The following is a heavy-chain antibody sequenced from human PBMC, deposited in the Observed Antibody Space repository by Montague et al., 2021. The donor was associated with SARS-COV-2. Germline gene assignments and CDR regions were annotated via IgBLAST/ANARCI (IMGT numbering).Heavy chain of an antibody. CDR3: ARATSVRGAVSWFDP. D-gene: IGHD3-10*01. V-gene: IGHV4-59*11. CDR1: GGSISSHF. Sequence: SETLSLTCTVSGGSISSHFWSFIRQPPGKGLEWIGYINSNGGTNDNPSLRSRLTMSVDTSENQFSLQLRSMTPADTAVYFCARATSVRGAVSWFDPWGQGILVIVSS. CDR2: INSNGGT. J-gene: IGHJ5*02.